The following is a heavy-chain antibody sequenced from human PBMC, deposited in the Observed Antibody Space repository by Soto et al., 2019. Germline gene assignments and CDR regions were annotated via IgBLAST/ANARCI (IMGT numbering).Heavy chain of an antibody. J-gene: IGHJ3*02. CDR1: GYSFTSYW. CDR3: VVKPGIAAANGAFDI. Sequence: GESLKISCKGSGYSFTSYWIGWVRQMPGKGLEWMGIIYPGDSDTRYSPSFQGQVTISANKSISTAYLQWGSLKASDNAMSYCVVKPGIAAANGAFDIWGQGTMVTVSS. CDR2: IYPGDSDT. D-gene: IGHD6-13*01. V-gene: IGHV5-51*03.